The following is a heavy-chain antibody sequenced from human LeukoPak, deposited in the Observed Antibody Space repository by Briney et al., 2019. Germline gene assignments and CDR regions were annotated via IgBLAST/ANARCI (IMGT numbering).Heavy chain of an antibody. Sequence: SETLSLTCTVSGYSISSGYYWGWVRQPPGKGLEWIVSIYHSGTTYYNPSLKSRVTISVDTSKSQFSLKLSSVTAADTAVYYCARQNYDRTFDYWGQGTLVTVSS. CDR2: IYHSGTT. V-gene: IGHV4-38-2*02. CDR3: ARQNYDRTFDY. J-gene: IGHJ4*02. CDR1: GYSISSGYY. D-gene: IGHD3-22*01.